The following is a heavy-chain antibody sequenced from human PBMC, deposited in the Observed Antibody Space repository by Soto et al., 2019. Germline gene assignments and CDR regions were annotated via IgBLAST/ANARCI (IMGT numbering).Heavy chain of an antibody. J-gene: IGHJ6*02. CDR3: ARRADTAMVTGYYGMDV. D-gene: IGHD5-18*01. Sequence: GESLKISCKGSGYSFTSYWISWVRQTPGKGLEWMGRIDPSDSYTNYSPSFQGHVTISADKSISTAYLQWSSLKASDTAMYYCARRADTAMVTGYYGMDVWGQGTTVTVSS. V-gene: IGHV5-10-1*01. CDR2: IDPSDSYT. CDR1: GYSFTSYW.